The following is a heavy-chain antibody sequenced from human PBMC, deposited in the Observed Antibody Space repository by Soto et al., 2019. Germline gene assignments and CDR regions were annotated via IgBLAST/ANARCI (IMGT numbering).Heavy chain of an antibody. V-gene: IGHV4-59*08. D-gene: IGHD2-21*01. CDR3: ARASTLCGPVLSD. CDR2: MFYSGST. CDR1: GGSISGYY. Sequence: QVQLQESGPGLVKPSETLSLTCTVSGGSISGYYWSWIRQPPGKGLEWIGYMFYSGSTKYNPSLRSRVTMSEDTSKNQVSLKLTSVTAADTAVYYCARASTLCGPVLSDWGQGSLVTVSS. J-gene: IGHJ4*02.